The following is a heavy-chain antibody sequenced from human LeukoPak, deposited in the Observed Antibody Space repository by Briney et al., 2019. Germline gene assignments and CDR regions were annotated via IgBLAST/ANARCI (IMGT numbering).Heavy chain of an antibody. V-gene: IGHV1-18*01. CDR3: ARVHCSGGSCYPSRYFQH. CDR1: GYTFTSYG. D-gene: IGHD2-15*01. J-gene: IGHJ1*01. Sequence: GASVKVSCKASGYTFTSYGISWVRQAPGQGLEWMGWISAYNGNTNYAQKLQGRVTMTTDTSTSTAYMELRSLRSDDTAVYYRARVHCSGGSCYPSRYFQHWGQGTLVTVSS. CDR2: ISAYNGNT.